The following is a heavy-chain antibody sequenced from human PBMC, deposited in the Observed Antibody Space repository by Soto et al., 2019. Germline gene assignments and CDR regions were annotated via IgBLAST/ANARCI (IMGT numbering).Heavy chain of an antibody. CDR1: GFTVSSNY. CDR3: ARGIITIFGVVTNLYY. CDR2: IYSGGST. Sequence: GGSLRLSCAASGFTVSSNYMSWVRQAPGKGLEWVSVIYSGGSTYYADSVKGRFTISRDNSKNTLYLQMNSLRAEDTAVYYCARGIITIFGVVTNLYYWGQGTLVTVSS. V-gene: IGHV3-66*01. J-gene: IGHJ4*02. D-gene: IGHD3-3*01.